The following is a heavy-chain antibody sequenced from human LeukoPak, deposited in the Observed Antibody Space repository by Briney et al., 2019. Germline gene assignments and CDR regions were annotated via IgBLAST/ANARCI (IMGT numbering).Heavy chain of an antibody. J-gene: IGHJ6*03. D-gene: IGHD2-15*01. Sequence: SETLSLTCIISGASISSSVYYWGWIRQPPGKGLEWIGTIYYSGNTYYNPSLKSRVTISVDTSKNQFSLKLSSVTAADTAVYYCARSVEGYCSGGSCYSYYYYMDVWGKGTTVTVSS. CDR2: IYYSGNT. V-gene: IGHV4-39*07. CDR1: GASISSSVYY. CDR3: ARSVEGYCSGGSCYSYYYYMDV.